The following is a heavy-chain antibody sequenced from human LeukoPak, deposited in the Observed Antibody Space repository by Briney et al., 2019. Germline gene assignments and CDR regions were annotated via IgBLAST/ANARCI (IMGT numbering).Heavy chain of an antibody. J-gene: IGHJ5*02. CDR2: IYTSGST. D-gene: IGHD3-10*01. CDR1: GGSISSYY. Sequence: SETLSLTCTVSGGSISSYYWSWIRQPAAKGLEWIGRIYTSGSTNYNPSLKSRVTMSVDTSKNQFSLKLSSVTAADTAVYYCARDVLLWFGELLSPFNWFDPWGQGTLVTVSS. V-gene: IGHV4-4*07. CDR3: ARDVLLWFGELLSPFNWFDP.